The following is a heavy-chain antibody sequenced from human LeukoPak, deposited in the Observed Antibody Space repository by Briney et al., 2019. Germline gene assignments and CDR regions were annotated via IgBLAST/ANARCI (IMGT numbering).Heavy chain of an antibody. Sequence: SETLSLTCTVSGYSISSGYYWGWIRQPPGKGLEWIGSIHHSGSTNYNPSLKSRVTISVDKSKNQFSLKLSSVTAADTAVYYCARDNYGGNRGYFDYWGQGTQVTVSS. CDR1: GYSISSGYY. V-gene: IGHV4-38-2*02. CDR3: ARDNYGGNRGYFDY. D-gene: IGHD4-23*01. CDR2: IHHSGST. J-gene: IGHJ4*02.